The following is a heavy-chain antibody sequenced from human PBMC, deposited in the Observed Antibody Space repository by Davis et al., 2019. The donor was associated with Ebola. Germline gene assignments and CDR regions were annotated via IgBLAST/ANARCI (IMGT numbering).Heavy chain of an antibody. V-gene: IGHV3-7*01. D-gene: IGHD3-10*01. Sequence: GESLKISCAASGFTVSSNYMSWVRQAPGKGLEWVANIKQDGSEKYYVDSVKGRFSISRDNARNSLYLQMNSLRDEDTAVYYCARGNGQNYGSALDYWGQRTLVTVSS. CDR3: ARGNGQNYGSALDY. CDR1: GFTVSSNY. CDR2: IKQDGSEK. J-gene: IGHJ4*02.